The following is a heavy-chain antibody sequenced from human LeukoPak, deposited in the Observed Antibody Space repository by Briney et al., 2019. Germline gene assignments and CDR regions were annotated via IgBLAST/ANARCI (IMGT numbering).Heavy chain of an antibody. Sequence: SETLSLTCIVSGGSISSYYWSWIRQPAGKGLEWIGRIYSSGSTNYNPSLKSRVTISVDTSKNHFSLKLSSVTAADTAVYYCARYSGSYPHDAFDIWGQGTMVTVSS. CDR1: GGSISSYY. D-gene: IGHD1-26*01. CDR2: IYSSGST. V-gene: IGHV4-4*07. CDR3: ARYSGSYPHDAFDI. J-gene: IGHJ3*02.